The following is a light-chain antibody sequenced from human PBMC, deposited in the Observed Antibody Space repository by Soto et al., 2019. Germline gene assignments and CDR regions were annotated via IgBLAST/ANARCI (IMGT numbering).Light chain of an antibody. CDR3: QQNNNWPRT. CDR1: QSVSSY. J-gene: IGKJ1*01. V-gene: IGKV3-15*01. Sequence: EMVMTPSPATLSESPGERDTLSCRAGQSVSSYLAWYQQKPGQAPRLLIYGASTRATGIPARFSGSGSGTEFTLTINSLQSEDFAVYYCQQNNNWPRTFGQGTKVDNK. CDR2: GAS.